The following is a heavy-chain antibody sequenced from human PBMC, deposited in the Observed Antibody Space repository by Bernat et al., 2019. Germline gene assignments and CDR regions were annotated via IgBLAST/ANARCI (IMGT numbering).Heavy chain of an antibody. D-gene: IGHD1-26*01. V-gene: IGHV3-53*05. CDR1: GIIFSSNY. J-gene: IGHJ3*02. Sequence: EVQLVETGGDLIQPGGSLRLSCAASGIIFSSNYMSWIRQAPGKGLEWVSFIYSGGWRYYADSVKGRFTISRDNSKNSVYLQMNSLRVDDTAVYYCAGDYCASNVTSCGDALDNWGQGTVVTVSS. CDR3: AGDYCASNVTSCGDALDN. CDR2: IYSGGWR.